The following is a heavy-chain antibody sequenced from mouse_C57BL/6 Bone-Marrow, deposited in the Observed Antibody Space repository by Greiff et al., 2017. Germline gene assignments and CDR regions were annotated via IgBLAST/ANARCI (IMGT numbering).Heavy chain of an antibody. V-gene: IGHV1-52*01. CDR2: INPSDSET. CDR1: GSTFTSYW. J-gene: IGHJ1*03. Sequence: VKLHQPGAELVRPGSSVKLSCKASGSTFTSYWLPWVQQRPIQGLEWIGNINPSDSETNSNQKFKDKATLTVDKSSSTADLQLSSLTSEYAAVYYCARGSTTDVWGTGTTVTVSA. D-gene: IGHD1-1*01. CDR3: ARGSTTDV.